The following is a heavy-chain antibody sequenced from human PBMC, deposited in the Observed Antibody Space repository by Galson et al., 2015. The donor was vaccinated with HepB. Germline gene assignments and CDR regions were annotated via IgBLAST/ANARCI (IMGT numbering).Heavy chain of an antibody. D-gene: IGHD2-2*01. V-gene: IGHV6-1*01. CDR3: ARDPYARGRYYYGMDV. CDR2: TYYKSKWYN. CDR1: GDSVSGNSAA. Sequence: CAISGDSVSGNSAAWNWLRQSPSRGLEWLGRTYYKSKWYNDYALSVKSRITINPDTSKNQFSLQLNSMTPEDTAVYYCARDPYARGRYYYGMDVWGQGTTVTVSS. J-gene: IGHJ6*02.